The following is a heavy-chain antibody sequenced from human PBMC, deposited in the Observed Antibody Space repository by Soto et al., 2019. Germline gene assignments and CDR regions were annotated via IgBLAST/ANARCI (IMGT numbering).Heavy chain of an antibody. D-gene: IGHD6-13*01. CDR2: IYHSGST. V-gene: IGHV4-4*02. Sequence: PSETLSLTCAVSGGSISSSNWWSWVRQPAVKGLEWIWEIYHSGSTNYNPSLKSRVTISVDKSKNQFSLKLSSVTAADTAVYYCARRPAAGVYYYYGMDVWGQGTTVTVSS. CDR1: GGSISSSNW. J-gene: IGHJ6*02. CDR3: ARRPAAGVYYYYGMDV.